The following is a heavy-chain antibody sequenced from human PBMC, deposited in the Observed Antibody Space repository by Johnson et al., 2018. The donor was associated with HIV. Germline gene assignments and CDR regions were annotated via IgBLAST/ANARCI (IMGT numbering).Heavy chain of an antibody. J-gene: IGHJ3*02. V-gene: IGHV3-30*04. Sequence: HVQLVESGGGVVQPGRSLRLSCAASGFTFSSYAMHWVRQAPGKGLEWVAVISYDGSNKYYVDSVKGRFIISRDNSKNTLFLQMNSLRTDDTAVYYCVKGRAQHLDGGAFDIWGQGTMVTVSS. CDR3: VKGRAQHLDGGAFDI. CDR2: ISYDGSNK. D-gene: IGHD6-13*01. CDR1: GFTFSSYA.